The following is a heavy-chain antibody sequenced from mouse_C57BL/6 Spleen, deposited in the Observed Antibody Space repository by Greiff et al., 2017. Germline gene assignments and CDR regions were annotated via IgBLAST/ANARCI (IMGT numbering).Heavy chain of an antibody. CDR2: INPNYGTT. CDR1: GYSFTDYN. D-gene: IGHD4-1*01. J-gene: IGHJ4*01. Sequence: VQLQQSGPELVKPGASVKISCKASGYSFTDYNMNWVKQSNGKSLEWIGVINPNYGTTSYNQKFKGKATLTVDQSASTTYMQLNSLTSEDSAVYYCARSGSNWEDYAMDYWGQGTSVTVSS. CDR3: ARSGSNWEDYAMDY. V-gene: IGHV1-39*01.